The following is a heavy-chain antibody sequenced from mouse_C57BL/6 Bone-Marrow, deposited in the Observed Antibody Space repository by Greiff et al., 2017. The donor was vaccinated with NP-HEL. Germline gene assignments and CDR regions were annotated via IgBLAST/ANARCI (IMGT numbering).Heavy chain of an antibody. D-gene: IGHD3-2*02. CDR1: GYTFTSYW. Sequence: VQLQQPGAELVRPGSSVKLSCKASGYTFTSYWMHWVKQRPIQGLEWIGNIDPSDSETHYNQKFKDKATLTVDKSSSTAYMQLSSLTSEDSAVYYCAREAGHWYFDVWGTGTTVTVSS. V-gene: IGHV1-52*01. J-gene: IGHJ1*03. CDR3: AREAGHWYFDV. CDR2: IDPSDSET.